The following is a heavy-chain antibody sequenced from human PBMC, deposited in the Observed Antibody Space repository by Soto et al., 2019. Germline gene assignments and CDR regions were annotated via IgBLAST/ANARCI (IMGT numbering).Heavy chain of an antibody. Sequence: PSETLSLTCTVSGGSITSYYWSWIRQSPGKGLEWIGYIHYSENIKYNPSLTSRVTISLDTSKNQFSLKLTSMTAADTAVYYCARIGRRLRYFDSHSPFDYWGRGTLVTVSS. D-gene: IGHD3-9*01. V-gene: IGHV4-59*01. CDR2: IHYSENI. J-gene: IGHJ4*02. CDR1: GGSITSYY. CDR3: ARIGRRLRYFDSHSPFDY.